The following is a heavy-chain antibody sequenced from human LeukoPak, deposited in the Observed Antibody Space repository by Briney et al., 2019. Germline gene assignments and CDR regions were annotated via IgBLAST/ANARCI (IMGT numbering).Heavy chain of an antibody. CDR2: INTNTGNP. D-gene: IGHD3-22*01. Sequence: GASVKVSCKASGYTFTGYYMHWVRQAPGQGLEWMGWINTNTGNPTYAQGFTGRFVFSLDTSVSTAYLQISSLKAEDTAVYYCARDRAYYYDSSGYLGIDYWGQGTLVTVSS. V-gene: IGHV7-4-1*02. CDR1: GYTFTGYY. CDR3: ARDRAYYYDSSGYLGIDY. J-gene: IGHJ4*02.